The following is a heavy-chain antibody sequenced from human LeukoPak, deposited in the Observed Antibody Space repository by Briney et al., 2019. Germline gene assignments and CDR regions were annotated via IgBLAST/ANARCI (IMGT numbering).Heavy chain of an antibody. D-gene: IGHD3-10*01. CDR1: GYTFTSYG. CDR3: ARGGLRQVRGVTRIHTPRCDY. J-gene: IGHJ4*02. Sequence: GASVKVSCKASGYTFTSYGISWVRQAPGQGLEWMGWISAYNGNTNYAQKLQGRVTMTTDTSTSTAYMELRSLRSDDTAVYYCARGGLRQVRGVTRIHTPRCDYWGQGTLVTVSS. V-gene: IGHV1-18*04. CDR2: ISAYNGNT.